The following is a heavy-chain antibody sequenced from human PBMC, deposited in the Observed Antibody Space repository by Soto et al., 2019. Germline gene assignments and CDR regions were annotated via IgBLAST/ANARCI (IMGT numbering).Heavy chain of an antibody. V-gene: IGHV1-69*02. CDR1: GGTFSSYT. CDR2: IIPILGIA. CDR3: ASASWGNVLSNYYYYYMDV. Sequence: QVQLVQSGAEVKKPGSSVKVSCKASGGTFSSYTISWVRQAPGQGLEWMGRIIPILGIANYAQKFQGRVTITADKSTSTAYMELSSLRSEDTAVYYCASASWGNVLSNYYYYYMDVWGKGTTVTVSS. D-gene: IGHD3-16*01. J-gene: IGHJ6*03.